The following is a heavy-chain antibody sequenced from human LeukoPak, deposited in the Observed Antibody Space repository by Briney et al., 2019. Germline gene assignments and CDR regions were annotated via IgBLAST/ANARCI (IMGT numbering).Heavy chain of an antibody. CDR2: IYHSGSA. V-gene: IGHV4-38-2*02. CDR1: DYSISSGYY. Sequence: PSETLSLTCSVSDYSISSGYYWGWIRQPPGKGLEWIGSMEWIGSIYHSGSAYYNPSLKSRVTISVDTSKNQFSLKLSSVTAADTAVYYCARDRGAGYYDSSGYYEESSWGQGTLVTVSS. D-gene: IGHD3-22*01. CDR3: ARDRGAGYYDSSGYYEESS. J-gene: IGHJ5*02.